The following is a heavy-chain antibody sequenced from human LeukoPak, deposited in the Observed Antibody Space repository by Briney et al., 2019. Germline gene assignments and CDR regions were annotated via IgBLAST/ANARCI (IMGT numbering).Heavy chain of an antibody. CDR1: GYTFTGYY. D-gene: IGHD2-15*01. Sequence: ASVKVSCKASGYTFTGYYMHWVRQAPGQGLEWMGWINPNSGGTNYAQKFQGRVTMTRDTSISTAYMELSRLRSDDTPVYYCARSQYCSGGSCYRFVFDYWGQGTLVTVSS. CDR3: ARSQYCSGGSCYRFVFDY. CDR2: INPNSGGT. V-gene: IGHV1-2*02. J-gene: IGHJ4*02.